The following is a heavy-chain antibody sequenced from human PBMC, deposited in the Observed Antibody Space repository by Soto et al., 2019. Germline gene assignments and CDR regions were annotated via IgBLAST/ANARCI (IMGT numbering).Heavy chain of an antibody. V-gene: IGHV3-23*01. Sequence: GGSLRLSCAASGFTFSSYVMSWVRQAPGKGLEWVSAISGSGGSTYYADSVKGRFTISRDNSKNTLYLQMNSLRAEDTTVYYCAKDPSRRYGGPDNWFDPWGQGTLVTVSS. D-gene: IGHD3-10*01. J-gene: IGHJ5*02. CDR3: AKDPSRRYGGPDNWFDP. CDR2: ISGSGGST. CDR1: GFTFSSYV.